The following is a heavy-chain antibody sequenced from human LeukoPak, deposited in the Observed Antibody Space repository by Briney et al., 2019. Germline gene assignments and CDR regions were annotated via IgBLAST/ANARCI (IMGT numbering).Heavy chain of an antibody. J-gene: IGHJ4*02. CDR1: GFTFDSYA. CDR3: VKVAVQTQVVPAAIFFDS. V-gene: IGHV3-23*01. CDR2: ISGSSGGI. Sequence: GGSLRLSCAASGFTFDSYAMTWVRQAPGKGLEWVSVISGSSGGIKYADSVRGRFTISRDNSKATLSLQMNSLSAEDTAVYYCVKVAVQTQVVPAAIFFDSWGQGAQVIVSS. D-gene: IGHD2-2*01.